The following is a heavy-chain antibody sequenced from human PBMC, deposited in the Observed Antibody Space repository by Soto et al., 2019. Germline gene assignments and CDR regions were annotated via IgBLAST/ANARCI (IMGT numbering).Heavy chain of an antibody. V-gene: IGHV3-64D*06. CDR3: VNSGEIETGYYSYAMEL. J-gene: IGHJ6*02. D-gene: IGHD3-10*01. CDR1: GGTFISYP. Sequence: PWESXSLSCSPSGGTFISYPRHWFRQAPGKGLEYVSAISSNGGSTYYADSLKGRFTISTDDSKNTLYLQMRSMRGEDTDVYSCVNSGEIETGYYSYAMELWGQGTTVTVSS. CDR2: ISSNGGST.